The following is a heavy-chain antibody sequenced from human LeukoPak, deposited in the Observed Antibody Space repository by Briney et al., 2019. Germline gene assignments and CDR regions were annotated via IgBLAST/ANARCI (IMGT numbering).Heavy chain of an antibody. D-gene: IGHD2/OR15-2a*01. J-gene: IGHJ2*01. V-gene: IGHV3-53*01. CDR3: VRTGQNRAPDWYFDL. Sequence: HPGGSLSLSCAASGLTVSHNYMSWVRQAPGKGLEWVSVIYSGGSTYYADSVKGRFTISRDNSKNTLYLHMNSLRAEDTAVYYCVRTGQNRAPDWYFDLWGRGTLVTVSS. CDR2: IYSGGST. CDR1: GLTVSHNY.